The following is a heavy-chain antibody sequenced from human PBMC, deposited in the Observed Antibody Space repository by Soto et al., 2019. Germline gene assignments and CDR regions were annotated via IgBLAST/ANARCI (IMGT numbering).Heavy chain of an antibody. D-gene: IGHD2-2*01. CDR3: AREGVVVPAAFGY. CDR1: GYTFTSYD. Sequence: GASVKVSCKASGYTFTSYDINWVRQAPGQGLEWMGIINPSGGSTSYAQKFQGRVTMTRDTSTSTVYMELSSLRSEDTAVYYCAREGVVVPAAFGYWGQGTLVTVSS. V-gene: IGHV1-46*01. CDR2: INPSGGST. J-gene: IGHJ4*02.